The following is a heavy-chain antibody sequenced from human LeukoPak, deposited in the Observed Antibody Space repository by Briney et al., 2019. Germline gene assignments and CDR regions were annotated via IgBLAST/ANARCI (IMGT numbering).Heavy chain of an antibody. D-gene: IGHD4-23*01. V-gene: IGHV3-49*03. CDR2: IRSKAYGGTT. Sequence: PGGSLRLSCAASGFTFSSYAMSWFRQAPGKGLEWVGFIRSKAYGGTTEYAASVKGRFTISRDDSKSIAYLQMNSLKTEDTAVYYCTRVDYGGNEGFDYWGQGTLVTVSS. CDR3: TRVDYGGNEGFDY. J-gene: IGHJ4*02. CDR1: GFTFSSYA.